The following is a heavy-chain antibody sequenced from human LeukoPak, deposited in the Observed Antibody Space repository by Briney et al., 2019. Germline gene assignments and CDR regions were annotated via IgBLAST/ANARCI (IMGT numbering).Heavy chain of an antibody. J-gene: IGHJ3*01. V-gene: IGHV3-73*01. CDR2: IRSKANSYAT. CDR3: TRFEYYYDSSGYYV. Sequence: GGSLRLSCAASGFTFSGSAMHWVRQASGKGLEWVGRIRSKANSYATAYAASVKGRFTISRDDSKNTAYLQMNSLKTEDTAVYYCTRFEYYYDSSGYYVWGQGTMVTVSS. D-gene: IGHD3-22*01. CDR1: GFTFSGSA.